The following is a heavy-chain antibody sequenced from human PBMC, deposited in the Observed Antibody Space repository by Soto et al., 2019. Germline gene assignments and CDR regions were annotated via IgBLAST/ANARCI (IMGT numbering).Heavy chain of an antibody. J-gene: IGHJ4*02. D-gene: IGHD5-12*01. CDR2: INHSGST. Sequence: SETLSPTCPVYGGSFSGYYWSWIRQPPGKGLEWIGEINHSGSTNYNPSLKSRVTISVDTSKNQFSLKLSSVTAADTAVYYCARRPWMATTYFDYWGQGTLVTVSS. CDR3: ARRPWMATTYFDY. V-gene: IGHV4-34*01. CDR1: GGSFSGYY.